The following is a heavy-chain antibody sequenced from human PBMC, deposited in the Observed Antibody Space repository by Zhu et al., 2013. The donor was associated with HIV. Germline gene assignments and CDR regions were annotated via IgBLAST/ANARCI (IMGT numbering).Heavy chain of an antibody. Sequence: QVQLVQSGAEVKKPGSSVKVSCKASGGTFSSYTISWVRQAPGQGLEWMGRIIPILGIANYAQKFQGRVTITADKSTSTAYMELSSLRSEDTAVYYCASKSGIYGSGSYRYYFDYWGQGTLVTVSS. CDR1: GGTFSSYT. V-gene: IGHV1-69*02. D-gene: IGHD3-10*01. J-gene: IGHJ4*02. CDR2: IIPILGIA. CDR3: ASKSGIYGSGSYRYYFDY.